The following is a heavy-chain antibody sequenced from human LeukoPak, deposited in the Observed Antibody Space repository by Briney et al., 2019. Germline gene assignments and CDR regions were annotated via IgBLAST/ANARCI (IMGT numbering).Heavy chain of an antibody. D-gene: IGHD2-2*02. J-gene: IGHJ5*02. CDR2: IYPGDSDT. CDR1: GYSFTSYW. CDR3: ARLGSGVVVPAAIKYNWFDP. Sequence: GESLKISCKGSGYSFTSYWIGWVRQMPGKGLEWMGIIYPGDSDTRYSPSFQGQVTISADKSISTAYLPWSSLKASDTAMYYCARLGSGVVVPAAIKYNWFDPWGQGTLVTVSS. V-gene: IGHV5-51*01.